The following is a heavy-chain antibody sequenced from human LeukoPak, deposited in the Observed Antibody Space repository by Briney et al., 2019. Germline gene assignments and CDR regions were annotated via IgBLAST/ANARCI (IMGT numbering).Heavy chain of an antibody. J-gene: IGHJ3*02. CDR1: GGSISSSSYY. CDR2: TYYSGST. D-gene: IGHD3-22*01. V-gene: IGHV4-39*01. CDR3: ARLRITMIVVVIPPGAFDI. Sequence: KPSETLSLTCTVSGGSISSSSYYWGWIRQPPGKGLEWIGSTYYSGSTYYNPSLKSRVTISVDTSKNQFSLKLSSVTAADTAVYYCARLRITMIVVVIPPGAFDIWGQGTMVTV.